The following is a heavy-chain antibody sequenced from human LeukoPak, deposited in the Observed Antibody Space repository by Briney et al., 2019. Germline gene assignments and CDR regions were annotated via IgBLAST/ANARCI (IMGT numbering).Heavy chain of an antibody. CDR1: GGSMSSYY. J-gene: IGHJ5*02. V-gene: IGHV4-4*07. Sequence: RASETLSLTCTVSGGSMSSYYWSWIRQPVGKGLEWIGRIYTSGSTNYNPSLKSRVTMSVDTSKNQFSLKLSSVTAADTAVYYCARMVPYNWFDPWGQGTLVTVSS. CDR3: ARMVPYNWFDP. D-gene: IGHD3-10*01. CDR2: IYTSGST.